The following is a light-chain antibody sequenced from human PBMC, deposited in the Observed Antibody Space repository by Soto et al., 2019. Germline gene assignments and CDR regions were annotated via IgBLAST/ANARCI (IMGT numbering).Light chain of an antibody. CDR3: QQRSNWPPLT. CDR2: DTS. V-gene: IGKV3-11*01. CDR1: QNVSRF. Sequence: EIVLTQSPATLSVSPGERATLSCRASQNVSRFLAWYQRRPGQAPRLVIYDTSKRASDTPPRFSGSGSGTDFTLTISSLEPEDVVDYDCQQRSNWPPLTFGGGTKVEIK. J-gene: IGKJ4*01.